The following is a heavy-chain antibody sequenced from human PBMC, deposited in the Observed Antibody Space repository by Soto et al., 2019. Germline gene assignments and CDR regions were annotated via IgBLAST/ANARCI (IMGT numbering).Heavy chain of an antibody. CDR3: ARGEYSSSPYNWFDP. V-gene: IGHV4-38-2*01. Sequence: SETLSLTCAVSGYSISSCYYWGWIRQPPGKGLEWIGSIYHSGSTYYNPSLKSRVTISVDTSKNQFSLKLSSVTAADTAVYYCARGEYSSSPYNWFDPWGQGTLVTVSS. CDR2: IYHSGST. D-gene: IGHD6-13*01. CDR1: GYSISSCYY. J-gene: IGHJ5*02.